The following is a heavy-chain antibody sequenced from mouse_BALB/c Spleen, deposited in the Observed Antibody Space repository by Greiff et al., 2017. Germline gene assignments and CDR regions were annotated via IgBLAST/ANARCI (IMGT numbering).Heavy chain of an antibody. J-gene: IGHJ1*01. D-gene: IGHD1-1*01. CDR3: ARPMTTVVTDWDFDV. V-gene: IGHV1-54*01. CDR2: INPGSGGT. CDR1: GYAFTNYL. Sequence: QVQLQQSGAELVRPGTSVKVSCKASGYAFTNYLIEWVKQRPGQGLEWIGVINPGSGGTNYNEKFKGKATLTADKSSSTAYMQLSSLTSDDSAVYFCARPMTTVVTDWDFDVWGAGTTVTVSS.